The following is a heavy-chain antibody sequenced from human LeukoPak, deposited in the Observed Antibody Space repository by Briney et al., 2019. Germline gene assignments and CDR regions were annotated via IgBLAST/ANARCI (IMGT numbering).Heavy chain of an antibody. V-gene: IGHV1-69*04. D-gene: IGHD3-10*01. CDR1: GGTFSSYA. Sequence: GASVKVSCKASGGTFSSYAISWVRQTPGQGLEWMGRIIPILGIANYAQKFQGRVTITADKSTSTAYMELSSLRSEDTAVYYCAIPSEYYFDYWGQGTLVTVSS. CDR2: IIPILGIA. CDR3: AIPSEYYFDY. J-gene: IGHJ4*02.